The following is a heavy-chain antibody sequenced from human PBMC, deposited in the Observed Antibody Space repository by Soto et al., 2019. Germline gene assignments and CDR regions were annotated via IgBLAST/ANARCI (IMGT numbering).Heavy chain of an antibody. Sequence: GGSLRLSCAASGFTFSSYAMSWVRQAPGKGLEWVSAISGSGGSTYYADSVKGRFTISRDNSKNTLYLQMNSLRAEDTAVYYCPPSPPVDIVVLVVGPPSTFTYWGRGPCSRSP. D-gene: IGHD2-15*01. CDR2: ISGSGGST. CDR1: GFTFSSYA. V-gene: IGHV3-23*01. CDR3: PPSPPVDIVVLVVGPPSTFTY. J-gene: IGHJ1*01.